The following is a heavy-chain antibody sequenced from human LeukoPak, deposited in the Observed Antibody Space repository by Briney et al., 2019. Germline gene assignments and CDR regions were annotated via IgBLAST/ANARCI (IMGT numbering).Heavy chain of an antibody. CDR3: AREMLDAFDI. CDR2: TYYRSKWYN. Sequence: SQTLSLTCAISGDSVSSNSVAWNWITQPPSRGLEWLGRTYYRSKWYNDHAASVKSRITINPDTSKNQFSLQLNSVTPEDTAVYYCAREMLDAFDIWGQGTMVTVSS. J-gene: IGHJ3*02. V-gene: IGHV6-1*01. CDR1: GDSVSSNSVA. D-gene: IGHD2-8*01.